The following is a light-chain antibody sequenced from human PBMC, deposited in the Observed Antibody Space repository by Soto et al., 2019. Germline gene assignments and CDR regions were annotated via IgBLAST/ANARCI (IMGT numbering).Light chain of an antibody. CDR3: AAWDDRLHGWL. J-gene: IGLJ3*02. V-gene: IGLV1-44*01. CDR1: SSNIGENP. CDR2: SDN. Sequence: QSVLSQPPSASGTPGQRVTISCSGSSSNIGENPVNWYQQLPGTAPKVLIFSDNQRPAAVPDRFSGSKSGTSASLAISGLQSEDEADYFCAAWDDRLHGWLFGGGTKVTVL.